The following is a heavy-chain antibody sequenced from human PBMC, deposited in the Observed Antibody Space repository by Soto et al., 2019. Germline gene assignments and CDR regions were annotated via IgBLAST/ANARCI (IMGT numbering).Heavy chain of an antibody. V-gene: IGHV4-34*01. Sequence: SETLSLTCAVYGGSFSGYYWSWIRQPPGKGLEWIGEINHSGSTNYNPSLKSRVTISVDTSKNQFSLKLSSVTAADTAVYYCARVHSSSWFFDYWGQGTLVTVSS. CDR2: INHSGST. CDR3: ARVHSSSWFFDY. J-gene: IGHJ4*02. D-gene: IGHD6-13*01. CDR1: GGSFSGYY.